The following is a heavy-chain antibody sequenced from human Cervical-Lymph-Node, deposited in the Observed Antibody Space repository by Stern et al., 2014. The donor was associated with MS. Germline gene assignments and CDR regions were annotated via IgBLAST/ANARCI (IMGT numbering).Heavy chain of an antibody. D-gene: IGHD2-2*01. CDR1: GYSFTNYW. Sequence: EVQLVESGAEVKKPGESLKISCKGSGYSFTNYWIAWVRQMPGQGLEWMGIVYPGNFETTYSPSFQGQVTISTDKSTSTVYLQWNSLRASDSAIYYCARRSSSEELDYWGQGTLVTVSS. CDR2: VYPGNFET. V-gene: IGHV5-51*01. CDR3: ARRSSSEELDY. J-gene: IGHJ4*02.